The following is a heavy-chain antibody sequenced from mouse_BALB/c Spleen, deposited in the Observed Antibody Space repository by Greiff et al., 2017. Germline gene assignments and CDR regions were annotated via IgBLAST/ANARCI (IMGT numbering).Heavy chain of an antibody. J-gene: IGHJ4*01. CDR2: ISSGGGST. D-gene: IGHD1-1*01. V-gene: IGHV5-12-1*01. CDR1: GFAFSSYD. CDR3: ARHDYGTFMDY. Sequence: DVKLVESGGGLVKPGGSLKLSCAASGFAFSSYDMSWVRQTPEKRLEWVAYISSGGGSTYYPDTVKGRFTISRDNAKNTLYLQMSSLKSEDTAMYYCARHDYGTFMDYWGQGTSVTVSS.